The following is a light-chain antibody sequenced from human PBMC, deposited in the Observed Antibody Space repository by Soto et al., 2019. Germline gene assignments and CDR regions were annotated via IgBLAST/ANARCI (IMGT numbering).Light chain of an antibody. CDR3: AAWDGSLNGRV. V-gene: IGLV1-44*01. J-gene: IGLJ1*01. CDR2: SND. Sequence: QSVLTQPPSASGTPGQRVTISFSGSSSNIGSNTINWYQQLPGTAPKLLIYSNDQRPSGVPDRFSCSKSGTSASLAISGLQSEDEADYYCAAWDGSLNGRVFGTGTKLTVL. CDR1: SSNIGSNT.